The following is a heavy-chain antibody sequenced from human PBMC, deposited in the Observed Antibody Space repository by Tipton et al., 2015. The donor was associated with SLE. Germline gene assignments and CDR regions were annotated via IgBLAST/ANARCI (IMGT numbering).Heavy chain of an antibody. CDR2: INHSGSA. D-gene: IGHD1-7*01. Sequence: TLSLTCAVYGGSFSGYHWSWIRQPPGKGLEWIGEINHSGSATYNPSLKSRVTISLDTSKNQFSLKLSSVTAADTAIYYCAGTIGTAGRYFDLWGRGTLVTVSS. V-gene: IGHV4-34*01. J-gene: IGHJ2*01. CDR1: GGSFSGYH. CDR3: AGTIGTAGRYFDL.